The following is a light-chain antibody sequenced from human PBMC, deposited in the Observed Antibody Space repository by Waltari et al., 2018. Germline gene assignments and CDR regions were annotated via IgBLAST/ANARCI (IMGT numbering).Light chain of an antibody. CDR2: DVS. CDR1: SSDVGGSNS. V-gene: IGLV2-11*01. CDR3: CSYAGSYSVV. Sequence: QSALTQPRSVSGSPGQSVTISCTGTSSDVGGSNSVSWYQLHPGKAPKLMMYDVSNRPSGCPDRFSGSKAGHTASRTISWLQAEDEADYYRCSYAGSYSVVFGGGTKLTVL. J-gene: IGLJ2*01.